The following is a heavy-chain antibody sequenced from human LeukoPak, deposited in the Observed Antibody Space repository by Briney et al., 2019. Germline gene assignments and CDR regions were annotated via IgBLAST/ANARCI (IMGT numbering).Heavy chain of an antibody. CDR3: ARGAPYCGGDCNDY. V-gene: IGHV4-34*01. CDR2: INHSGST. D-gene: IGHD2-21*02. J-gene: IGHJ4*02. Sequence: TLSLTCAVYGGAFSGYYWSWIRQPPGKGLEWIGEINHSGSTNYNPSLKSRVTISVDTSKNQFSLKLSSVTAADTAVYYCARGAPYCGGDCNDYWGQGTLVTVSS. CDR1: GGAFSGYY.